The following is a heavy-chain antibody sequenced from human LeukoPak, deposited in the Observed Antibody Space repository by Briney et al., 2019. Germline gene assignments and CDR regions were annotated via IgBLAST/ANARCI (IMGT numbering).Heavy chain of an antibody. J-gene: IGHJ4*02. CDR3: ARGRSGSYHSPFDY. D-gene: IGHD1-26*01. CDR2: IYYSGST. V-gene: IGHV4-59*13. CDR1: GGSISNYY. Sequence: TSETLSLTCTVSGGSISNYYWSWIRQPPGKGLEWIGYIYYSGSTNYNPSPESRVTISVDTSKNQFSLKLDSVTAADTAVYYCARGRSGSYHSPFDYWGQGTLVTVSS.